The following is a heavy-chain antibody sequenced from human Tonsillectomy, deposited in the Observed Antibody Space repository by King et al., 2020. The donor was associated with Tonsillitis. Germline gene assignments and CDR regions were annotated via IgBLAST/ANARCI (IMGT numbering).Heavy chain of an antibody. J-gene: IGHJ4*02. Sequence: VQLVESGGGVVQPGRSLRLSCAASVFTFSSYGMHWVRQAPGKGLEWVAVISYDGNNKYNAGSVKGRFTISRDNSKNTLYLQMNSLRGEDTAVYYCAKGHSSGWFYFDSWGQGTLVTVSS. CDR2: ISYDGNNK. V-gene: IGHV3-30*18. CDR1: VFTFSSYG. CDR3: AKGHSSGWFYFDS. D-gene: IGHD6-19*01.